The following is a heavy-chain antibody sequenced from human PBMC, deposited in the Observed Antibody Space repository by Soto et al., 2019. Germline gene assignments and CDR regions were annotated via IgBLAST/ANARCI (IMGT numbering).Heavy chain of an antibody. Sequence: PGGSLRLSCAASAFTFSAYAMTWVRQAPGKGLEWVSGISENGGSAYYADSVKGRFTISRDNFKNTLYLQMSSLRAEDAAVFFCAKVSCGDTGCYAGGSYYYYIDVWGKGTTVTVSS. J-gene: IGHJ6*03. CDR1: AFTFSAYA. D-gene: IGHD2-2*01. CDR2: ISENGGSA. CDR3: AKVSCGDTGCYAGGSYYYYIDV. V-gene: IGHV3-23*01.